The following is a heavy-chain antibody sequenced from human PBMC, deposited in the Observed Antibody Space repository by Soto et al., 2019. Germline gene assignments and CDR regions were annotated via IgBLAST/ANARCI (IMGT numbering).Heavy chain of an antibody. J-gene: IGHJ6*02. Sequence: GGSLRLSCAASGFTFSSYSMNWVRQAPGKGLEWVSSISSSSSYIYYADSVKGRFTISRDNAKNSLYLQMNSLRAEDTAVYYCARGLMTEPQGYCSSTSCYAADYYYGMDVWGQGTTVTVSS. CDR1: GFTFSSYS. CDR2: ISSSSSYI. V-gene: IGHV3-21*01. CDR3: ARGLMTEPQGYCSSTSCYAADYYYGMDV. D-gene: IGHD2-2*01.